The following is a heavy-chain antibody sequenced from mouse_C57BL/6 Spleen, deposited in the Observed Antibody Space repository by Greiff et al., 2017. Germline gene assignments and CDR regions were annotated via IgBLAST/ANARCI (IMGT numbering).Heavy chain of an antibody. CDR1: GYAFTNYL. D-gene: IGHD2-4*01. CDR2: INPGSGGT. Sequence: VQLLESGAELVRPGTSVKVSCKASGYAFTNYLIEWVKQRPGQGLEWIGVINPGSGGTNYNEKFKGKATLTADKSSSTAYMQLSSLTSEDSSVYFWARSDDYPHSVDYWGQGTSVTVSS. J-gene: IGHJ4*01. CDR3: ARSDDYPHSVDY. V-gene: IGHV1-54*01.